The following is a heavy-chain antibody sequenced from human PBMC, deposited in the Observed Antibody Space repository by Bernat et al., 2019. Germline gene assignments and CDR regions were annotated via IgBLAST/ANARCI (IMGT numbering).Heavy chain of an antibody. Sequence: QVQLQESGPGLVKPSETLSLTCTVSGGSISSYYWSWIRQPPGKGLEWIGYIYYSGSTNYNPSLKSRVTISVDTSKNQFSLKLSSVTAADTAVYYCATQRPLGGGRSGGFYFDYWGQGTLVTVSS. CDR2: IYYSGST. D-gene: IGHD6-25*01. CDR1: GGSISSYY. J-gene: IGHJ4*02. V-gene: IGHV4-59*08. CDR3: ATQRPLGGGRSGGFYFDY.